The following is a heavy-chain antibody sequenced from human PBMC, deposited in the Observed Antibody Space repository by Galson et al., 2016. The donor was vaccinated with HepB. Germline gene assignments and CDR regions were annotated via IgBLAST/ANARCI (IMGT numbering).Heavy chain of an antibody. CDR3: ARDETRYNSSLNYYYYYYMDV. Sequence: CAISGDSVSSNSAAWNWIRQSPSRGLEWLGRTYYRSKWYNDYAVSVKSRITINPDTSKNQFSLQLNSVTPEDTAVYYCARDETRYNSSLNYYYYYYMDVWGKGTTDTVPS. CDR2: TYYRSKWYN. D-gene: IGHD6-13*01. V-gene: IGHV6-1*01. J-gene: IGHJ6*03. CDR1: GDSVSSNSAA.